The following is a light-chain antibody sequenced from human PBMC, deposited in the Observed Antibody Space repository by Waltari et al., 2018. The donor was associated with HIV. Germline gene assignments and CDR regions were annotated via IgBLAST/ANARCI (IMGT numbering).Light chain of an antibody. V-gene: IGKV4-1*01. CDR3: HQYYNIPWA. Sequence: DIVMTQSPVSLAVSLGERATINCKSSQSLLYTTYNKNYLSWYQQKPGQPPKLLIYWAYTRESGVPERFSGSGSGTDFTLTISNLQAEDVAVYYCHQYYNIPWAFGQGTKLEI. CDR1: QSLLYTTYNKNY. J-gene: IGKJ1*01. CDR2: WAY.